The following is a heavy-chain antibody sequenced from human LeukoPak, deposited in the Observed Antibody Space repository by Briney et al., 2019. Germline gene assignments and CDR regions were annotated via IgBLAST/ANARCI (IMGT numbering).Heavy chain of an antibody. CDR1: GFTFSSYW. CDR3: AAHDPDIVVVPAAMPDY. V-gene: IGHV3-7*01. CDR2: IKQDGSEK. D-gene: IGHD2-2*01. Sequence: GGSLRLSCAASGFTFSSYWMSWVRQAPGKGLEWVANIKQDGSEKYYVDSVKGRFTISRDNAKNSLYLQMNSLRAEDTAVYYCAAHDPDIVVVPAAMPDYWGQGTLVTVSS. J-gene: IGHJ4*02.